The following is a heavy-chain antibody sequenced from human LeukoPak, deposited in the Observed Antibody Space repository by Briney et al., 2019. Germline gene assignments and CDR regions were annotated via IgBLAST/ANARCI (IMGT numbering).Heavy chain of an antibody. V-gene: IGHV3-11*06. D-gene: IGHD2/OR15-2a*01. CDR3: ARDSNSKGFDP. CDR2: ISSSSSYI. CDR1: GFTFSDYY. J-gene: IGHJ5*02. Sequence: GGSLRLSCAASGFTFSDYYMSWIRQAPGKGLEWVSSISSSSSYIYYADSVKGRFTISRDNAKNSLYLQMNSLRAEDTAVYYCARDSNSKGFDPWGQGTLVTVSS.